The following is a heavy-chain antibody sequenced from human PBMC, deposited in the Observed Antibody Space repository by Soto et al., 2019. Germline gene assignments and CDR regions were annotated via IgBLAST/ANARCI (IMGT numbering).Heavy chain of an antibody. D-gene: IGHD1-26*01. CDR2: ISYGGSNK. CDR1: GFTFSSYG. Sequence: QVQLVESGGGVVQPGRSLRLSCAASGFTFSSYGMHWVRQAPGKGLQWVAVISYGGSNKYYVDSVKSRFAISRDNSKNLLDLQMNSLRAEDTAVDYCAKDIGIGGSYYGGDYWGQGTLVTVSS. J-gene: IGHJ4*02. V-gene: IGHV3-30*18. CDR3: AKDIGIGGSYYGGDY.